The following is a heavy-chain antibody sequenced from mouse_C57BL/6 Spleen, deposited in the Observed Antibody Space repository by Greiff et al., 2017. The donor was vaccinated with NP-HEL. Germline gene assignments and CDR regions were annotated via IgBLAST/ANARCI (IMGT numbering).Heavy chain of an antibody. CDR1: GYTFTDYY. J-gene: IGHJ3*01. CDR2: INPYNGGT. Sequence: EVKLQESGPVLVKPGASVKMSCKASGYTFTDYYMNWVKQSHGKSLEWIGVINPYNGGTSYNQKFKGKATLTVDKSSSTAYMELNSLTSEDSAVYYCANDGYYVSGFAYWGQGTLVTVSA. CDR3: ANDGYYVSGFAY. V-gene: IGHV1-19*01. D-gene: IGHD2-3*01.